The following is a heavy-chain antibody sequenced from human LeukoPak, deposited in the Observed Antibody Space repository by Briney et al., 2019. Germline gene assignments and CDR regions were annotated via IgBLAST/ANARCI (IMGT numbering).Heavy chain of an antibody. Sequence: SETLSLTCAVYGGSFSGYYWSWIRQPPGKGLEWIGETNHSGSTNYNPSLKSRVTISVDTSKNQFSLKLSSVTAADTAVYYCARGDLRRSNIDPWGQGTLVTVSS. CDR3: ARGDLRRSNIDP. CDR1: GGSFSGYY. V-gene: IGHV4-34*01. J-gene: IGHJ5*02. D-gene: IGHD4-17*01. CDR2: TNHSGST.